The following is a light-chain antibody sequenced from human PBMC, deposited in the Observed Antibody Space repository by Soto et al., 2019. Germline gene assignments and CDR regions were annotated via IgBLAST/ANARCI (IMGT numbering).Light chain of an antibody. J-gene: IGKJ3*01. CDR1: QSVTNNF. V-gene: IGKV3-20*01. CDR2: GAS. CDR3: QQYGTPLFT. Sequence: LVLTQSPGTLSLSPGERATLSCGASQSVTNNFLAWYQQKPVQAPRLLIYGASSSATGVPDRFSGSGSGTYFTLTISRLEPGDFALYYCQQYGTPLFTFGPGTKVDIK.